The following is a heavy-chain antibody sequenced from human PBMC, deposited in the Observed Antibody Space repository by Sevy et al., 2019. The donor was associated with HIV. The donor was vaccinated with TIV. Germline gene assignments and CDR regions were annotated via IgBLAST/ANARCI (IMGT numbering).Heavy chain of an antibody. Sequence: GGSLRLSCAASGFTFSSYWMHWVRQAPGKGLVWVSRINSDGSRTSYADSVKGRFTISRDNAKNTLYLQMNSLRAAETAVYSCASTSGYYYFDYWGQGTLVTVSS. CDR1: GFTFSSYW. CDR3: ASTSGYYYFDY. CDR2: INSDGSRT. D-gene: IGHD3-22*01. J-gene: IGHJ4*02. V-gene: IGHV3-74*01.